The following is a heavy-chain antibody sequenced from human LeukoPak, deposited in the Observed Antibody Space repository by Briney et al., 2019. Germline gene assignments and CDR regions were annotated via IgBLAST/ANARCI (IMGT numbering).Heavy chain of an antibody. V-gene: IGHV4-59*01. CDR3: ARDKDYFDSGGAFDI. CDR2: IHNSGTT. CDR1: GGSISTYY. Sequence: SETLSLTCTVSGGSISTYYWSWIRQSPGRGLEWIGYIHNSGTTNYNPSLKSRVTMSVDTSKNQLSLKLSSVTAADTAVYYCARDKDYFDSGGAFDIWGQGTMVTVSS. D-gene: IGHD3-22*01. J-gene: IGHJ3*02.